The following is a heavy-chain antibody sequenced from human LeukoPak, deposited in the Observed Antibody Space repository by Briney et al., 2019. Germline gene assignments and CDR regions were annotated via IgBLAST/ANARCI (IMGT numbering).Heavy chain of an antibody. V-gene: IGHV3-9*01. CDR2: ISWNSDSI. CDR1: GFTFDDYA. Sequence: GGSLRLSCAASGFTFDDYAMHWVRQAPGKGLEWVSGISWNSDSIGYADSVKGRFTISRDNAKNSLYLQMNSLRAEDTALYYCAKDNNPYDSSGYPYNWGQGTLVTVSS. D-gene: IGHD3-22*01. J-gene: IGHJ4*02. CDR3: AKDNNPYDSSGYPYN.